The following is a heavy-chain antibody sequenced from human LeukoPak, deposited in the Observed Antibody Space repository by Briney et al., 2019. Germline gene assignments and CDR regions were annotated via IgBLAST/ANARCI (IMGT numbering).Heavy chain of an antibody. CDR2: ISSSRNYK. J-gene: IGHJ4*02. Sequence: PGGSLRLSCAASGFTFSDYSLSWVRQAPGKGLEWVSSISSSRNYKYYSDSVKGRFTISTDNAKYSLDLQMNSLRVEDTALYYCARGSSGAGYYFDYWGLGTPVTVSS. V-gene: IGHV3-21*01. CDR1: GFTFSDYS. D-gene: IGHD3-22*01. CDR3: ARGSSGAGYYFDY.